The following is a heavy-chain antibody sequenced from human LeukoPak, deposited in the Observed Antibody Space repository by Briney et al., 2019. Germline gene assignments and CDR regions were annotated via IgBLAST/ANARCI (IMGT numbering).Heavy chain of an antibody. CDR2: INHGGTT. CDR3: ARGRDYVWGSYRFFDY. CDR1: GGSFSGYY. J-gene: IGHJ4*02. D-gene: IGHD3-16*02. Sequence: SETLSLTCAVYGGSFSGYYWSWIRQPPGMGLEWIGEINHGGTTNYNPSLKSRVTVSVETSKNQFSLKLTSVTAADTAVYYCARGRDYVWGSYRFFDYWGQETLVTVSS. V-gene: IGHV4-34*01.